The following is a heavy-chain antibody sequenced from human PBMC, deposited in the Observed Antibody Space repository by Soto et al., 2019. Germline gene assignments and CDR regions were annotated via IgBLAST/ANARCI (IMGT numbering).Heavy chain of an antibody. CDR1: GFTFSNYA. J-gene: IGHJ4*02. CDR3: AKAARDCGGDCYSSFFNY. D-gene: IGHD2-21*02. V-gene: IGHV3-23*01. CDR2: ITNDGGNI. Sequence: GGSLRLSCAASGFTFSNYAMSWVRQAPGKGLEWVSGITNDGGNIKYVDSVKGRFTISRDNSKNTLFLQMKSLRVEDTAVYYCAKAARDCGGDCYSSFFNYWGQGALVTVSS.